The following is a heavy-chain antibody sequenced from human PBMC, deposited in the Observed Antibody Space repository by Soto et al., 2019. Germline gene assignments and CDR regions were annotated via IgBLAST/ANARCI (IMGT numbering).Heavy chain of an antibody. Sequence: NPSETLSLTCTVSGGSISSGDYYWSWIRQPPGKGLEWIGYIYYSGSTYYNPSLKSRVTISVDTSKNQFSLKLSSVTAADTAVYYCARVELEIHGSPYNWFDPWGQGTLVTVSS. CDR1: GGSISSGDYY. CDR3: ARVELEIHGSPYNWFDP. J-gene: IGHJ5*02. CDR2: IYYSGST. D-gene: IGHD1-1*01. V-gene: IGHV4-30-4*01.